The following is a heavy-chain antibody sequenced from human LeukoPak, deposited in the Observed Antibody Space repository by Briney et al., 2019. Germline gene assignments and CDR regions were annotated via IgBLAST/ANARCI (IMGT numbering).Heavy chain of an antibody. V-gene: IGHV4-34*01. CDR2: INHSGST. CDR3: ARHYRRYCSSTSCHLSTYYYYMDV. D-gene: IGHD2-2*01. Sequence: SETLSLTCAVYGGSFSGYYWSWIRQPPGKGLEWIGEINHSGSTNYNPSLKSRVTISVDTSKNQFSLKLSSVTAADTAVYYCARHYRRYCSSTSCHLSTYYYYMDVWGKGTTVTVSS. J-gene: IGHJ6*03. CDR1: GGSFSGYY.